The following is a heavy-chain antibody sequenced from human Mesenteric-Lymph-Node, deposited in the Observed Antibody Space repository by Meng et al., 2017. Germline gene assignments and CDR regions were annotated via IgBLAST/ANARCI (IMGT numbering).Heavy chain of an antibody. D-gene: IGHD5-18*01. CDR2: IYYSGST. J-gene: IGHJ4*02. CDR1: GGSISSSSYY. Sequence: ESLKISCTVSGGSISSSSYYWGWIRQPPGKGLEWIGSIYYSGSTYYNPSLKSRVTISVDTSKNQFSLKLSSVTAADTAVYYCARDRRDTAMVFDYWGQGTLVTVSS. V-gene: IGHV4-39*07. CDR3: ARDRRDTAMVFDY.